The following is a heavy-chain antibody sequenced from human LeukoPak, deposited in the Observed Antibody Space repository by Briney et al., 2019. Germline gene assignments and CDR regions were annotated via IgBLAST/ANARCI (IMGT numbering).Heavy chain of an antibody. J-gene: IGHJ6*02. V-gene: IGHV1-2*02. Sequence: ASVKVSCKASGYTFTGCYMHWVRQAPGQGLEWMGWINPNSGGTNYAQKFQGRVTMTRDTSISTAYMELSRLRSDDTAVYYCARAPGGIAVAGQTTYYYYGMDVWGQGTTVTVSS. CDR2: INPNSGGT. D-gene: IGHD6-19*01. CDR3: ARAPGGIAVAGQTTYYYYGMDV. CDR1: GYTFTGCY.